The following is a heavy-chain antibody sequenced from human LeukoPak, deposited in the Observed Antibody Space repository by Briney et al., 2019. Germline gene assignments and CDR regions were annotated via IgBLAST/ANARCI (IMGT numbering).Heavy chain of an antibody. Sequence: GGSLRLSCAASGFTFSSYSMNWVRQAPGKGLEWVSSISSSSSYIYYADSVKGRFTISRDNAKNSLYLQMNSLRAEDTAVYYCASLGCSGGSCLYYYYYYMDVWGKGTTVTVSS. D-gene: IGHD2-15*01. J-gene: IGHJ6*03. CDR2: ISSSSSYI. CDR1: GFTFSSYS. V-gene: IGHV3-21*01. CDR3: ASLGCSGGSCLYYYYYYMDV.